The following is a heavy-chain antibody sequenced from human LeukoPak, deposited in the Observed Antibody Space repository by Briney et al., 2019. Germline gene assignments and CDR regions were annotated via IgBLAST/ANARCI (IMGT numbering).Heavy chain of an antibody. CDR2: IKQDGSET. Sequence: GGSLRLSCAAYGCTFSNYWMSWVRRAPGKGLEWVANIKQDGSETYSVDSVRGRFTISRDNAKNSLYLQMNSLRAEDTAVYYCARDFWGAYRVDYFDCWGQGTLVTVSS. CDR1: GCTFSNYW. V-gene: IGHV3-7*01. CDR3: ARDFWGAYRVDYFDC. D-gene: IGHD3-3*01. J-gene: IGHJ4*02.